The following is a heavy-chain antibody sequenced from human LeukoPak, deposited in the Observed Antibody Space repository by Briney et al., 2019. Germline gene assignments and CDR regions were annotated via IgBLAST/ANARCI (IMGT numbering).Heavy chain of an antibody. Sequence: PGGSLRLSCAASGFTFSSYWMSWVRQAPGKGLEWVANIKQDGSEKYYVDSVKGRFTISRDNAKNSLYLQMNSLRAEDTAVYYCARDSSGWYVVYYFDYWGQGTLVTVSS. CDR1: GFTFSSYW. V-gene: IGHV3-7*01. D-gene: IGHD6-19*01. CDR3: ARDSSGWYVVYYFDY. J-gene: IGHJ4*02. CDR2: IKQDGSEK.